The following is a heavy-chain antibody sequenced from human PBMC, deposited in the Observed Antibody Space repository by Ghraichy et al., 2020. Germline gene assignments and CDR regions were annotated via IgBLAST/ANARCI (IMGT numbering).Heavy chain of an antibody. Sequence: GGSLNISCAASGFTVSSNYMSWVRQAPGKGLEWVSVIYSGGSTYYADSVKGRFTISRDNSKNTLYLQMNSLRAEDTAVYYCARGGSSGWPFDYWGQGTLVTVSS. V-gene: IGHV3-53*01. CDR1: GFTVSSNY. J-gene: IGHJ4*02. CDR3: ARGGSSGWPFDY. D-gene: IGHD6-19*01. CDR2: IYSGGST.